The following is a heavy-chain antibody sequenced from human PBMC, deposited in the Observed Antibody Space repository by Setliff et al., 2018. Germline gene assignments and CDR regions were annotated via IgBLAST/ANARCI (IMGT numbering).Heavy chain of an antibody. V-gene: IGHV1-18*01. CDR3: ARGSYGDLWRGHDAFDI. J-gene: IGHJ3*02. D-gene: IGHD4-17*01. CDR2: ISAYNGKT. Sequence: ASVKVSCKAYGYTFTTYGISWVRQAPGQGLQWMGWISAYNGKTNYAQKLQGRVTMTTDTPTGTAYMELRSLRSDDTAVYYCARGSYGDLWRGHDAFDIWGQGTMVTVSS. CDR1: GYTFTTYG.